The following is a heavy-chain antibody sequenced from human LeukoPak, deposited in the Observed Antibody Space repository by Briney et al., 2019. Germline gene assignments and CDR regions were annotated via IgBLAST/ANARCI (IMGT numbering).Heavy chain of an antibody. D-gene: IGHD1-26*01. CDR1: GFNYSSYT. V-gene: IGHV3-48*04. CDR3: ARHPGVGATTVGY. Sequence: GGSLRLSCAASGFNYSSYTMNWVRQAPGMGLEWLSYISASRDITYYADSVKGRFTISRDNAKNSLYLQMNSLRAEDTAVYYCARHPGVGATTVGYWGQGTLVTVSS. CDR2: ISASRDIT. J-gene: IGHJ4*02.